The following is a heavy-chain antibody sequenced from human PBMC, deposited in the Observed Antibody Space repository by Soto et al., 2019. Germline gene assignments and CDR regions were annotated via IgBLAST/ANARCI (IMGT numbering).Heavy chain of an antibody. V-gene: IGHV3-30*18. Sequence: QVQLVESGGGVVKPGSPLRLSWAPSGFPFSTYGMHWVGQAPGKGLEWVALISYDGSNKYYADSVKGRFTISRDNSKNTLYLQMNSLRTEDTAVYYCAKDLGHGGRGAFDIWGQGTMVTVSS. CDR3: AKDLGHGGRGAFDI. D-gene: IGHD7-27*01. CDR1: GFPFSTYG. J-gene: IGHJ3*02. CDR2: ISYDGSNK.